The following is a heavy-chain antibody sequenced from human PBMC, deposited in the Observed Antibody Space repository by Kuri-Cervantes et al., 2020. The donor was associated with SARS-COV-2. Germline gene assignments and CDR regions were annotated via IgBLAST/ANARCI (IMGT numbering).Heavy chain of an antibody. V-gene: IGHV3-30-3*01. Sequence: GGSLRLSCAASGFTFSSYAMHWVRQAPGKGLEWVAVISYDGSNKYYADSVKGRFTISRDNSKNTLYLQMNSLRAKDTAVYYCARDPLVTIFGVVLLSYYFDYWGQGTLVTVSS. CDR1: GFTFSSYA. D-gene: IGHD3-3*01. CDR3: ARDPLVTIFGVVLLSYYFDY. J-gene: IGHJ4*02. CDR2: ISYDGSNK.